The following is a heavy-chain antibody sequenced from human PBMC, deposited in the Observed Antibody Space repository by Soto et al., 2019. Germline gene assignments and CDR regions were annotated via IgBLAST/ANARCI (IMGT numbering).Heavy chain of an antibody. V-gene: IGHV4-59*12. J-gene: IGHJ6*02. CDR2: IHYSGST. D-gene: IGHD6-6*01. CDR1: GDSFSNYY. Sequence: SETLSLTCIVSGDSFSNYYWNWIRQSPGKGLEWIGYIHYSGSTHYSPSLKSRVTISVDTSKNHFSLTLSSVTAADTAVYYCARGDSGSIAQWRGYYYVMDVWGQGTTVTVSS. CDR3: ARGDSGSIAQWRGYYYVMDV.